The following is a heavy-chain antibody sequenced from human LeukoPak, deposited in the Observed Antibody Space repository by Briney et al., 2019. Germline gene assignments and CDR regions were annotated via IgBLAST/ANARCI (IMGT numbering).Heavy chain of an antibody. CDR2: IKTDGSRT. V-gene: IGHV3-74*01. D-gene: IGHD1-14*01. Sequence: PGGSLRLSCAASGFTFSSNWMHWVRQGPGKGLVWVSRIKTDGSRTDSAESVKGRFTISRDNAKNTLSLEMNSLGDEDTAVYYCSRDFNGRNDFWGQGTLVTVSS. CDR1: GFTFSSNW. J-gene: IGHJ4*02. CDR3: SRDFNGRNDF.